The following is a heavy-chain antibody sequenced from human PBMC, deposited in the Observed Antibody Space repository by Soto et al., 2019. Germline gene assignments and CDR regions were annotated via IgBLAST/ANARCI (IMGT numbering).Heavy chain of an antibody. V-gene: IGHV3-48*01. CDR2: ISSSSSTI. CDR3: ARHPERIAEIGWFDP. CDR1: GFTFSSYI. Sequence: GGPLGLSCAASGFTFSSYIMNWGRQAPGKGLEWVSYISSSSSTIYYADSVKGRFTISRDNAKNSLYLQMNSLRAEDTAVYYCARHPERIAEIGWFDPWGQGTLVTVSS. J-gene: IGHJ5*02. D-gene: IGHD6-13*01.